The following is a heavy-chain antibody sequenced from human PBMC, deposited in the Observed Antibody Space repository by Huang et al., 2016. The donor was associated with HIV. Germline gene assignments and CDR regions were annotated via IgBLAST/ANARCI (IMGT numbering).Heavy chain of an antibody. CDR2: LDPEIGEP. Sequence: QVQLVQSRAEVKKPGASVKVSCKVSEYTLTELSIHWVRQPPGKGLAWIGCLDPEIGEPSYAQKVQGRVTMTADTSTETAFMELSGLRPEDTAVYYCATGFDVFFDFWGQGTLVTVSS. D-gene: IGHD3-9*01. CDR1: EYTLTELS. J-gene: IGHJ4*02. CDR3: ATGFDVFFDF. V-gene: IGHV1-24*01.